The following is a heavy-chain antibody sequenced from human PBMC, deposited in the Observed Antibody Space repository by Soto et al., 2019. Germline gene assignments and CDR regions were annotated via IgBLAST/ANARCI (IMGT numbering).Heavy chain of an antibody. J-gene: IGHJ3*02. CDR3: VKDGLTSVFGWVHDGSDI. Sequence: EVQLVESGGGLVQPGRSLRLSCVASGFTFGEYGMHGVRQAPGRGPEWASGISWNSGNIGSAETVKGRFTISRDNAKNSLYLQMNSLRAEDTALYYWVKDGLTSVFGWVHDGSDIWGHGTMVTVSS. V-gene: IGHV3-9*01. CDR2: ISWNSGNI. CDR1: GFTFGEYG. D-gene: IGHD3-3*01.